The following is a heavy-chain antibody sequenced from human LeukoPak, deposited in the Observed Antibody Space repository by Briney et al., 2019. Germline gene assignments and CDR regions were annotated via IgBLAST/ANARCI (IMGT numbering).Heavy chain of an antibody. D-gene: IGHD4-17*01. CDR1: GFTFSSYG. CDR2: ISYDGSNK. CDR3: AKSSFMTTVTTHFDY. V-gene: IGHV3-30*18. J-gene: IGHJ4*02. Sequence: GGSLRLSCAASGFTFSSYGMHWVRQAPGKGLEWVAVISYDGSNKYYADSVKGRFTISRDNSKNTLYLQMNSLRAEDTAVYYCAKSSFMTTVTTHFDYWGQGTLVTVSS.